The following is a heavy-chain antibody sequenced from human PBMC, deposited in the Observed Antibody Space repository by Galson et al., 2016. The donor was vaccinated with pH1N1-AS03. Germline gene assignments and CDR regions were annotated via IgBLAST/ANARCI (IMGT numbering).Heavy chain of an antibody. D-gene: IGHD4-17*01. CDR3: ANRGDTLGFFEP. CDR2: ISGLGEST. Sequence: SLRLSCAASGFIFSNYAMTWVRQAPGKGLQWVSTISGLGESTKYADSVKGRFTISRDNSKNTVNLHMNSLRVEDTAVYYCANRGDTLGFFEPWGLGSLVTVSS. J-gene: IGHJ5*02. CDR1: GFIFSNYA. V-gene: IGHV3-23*01.